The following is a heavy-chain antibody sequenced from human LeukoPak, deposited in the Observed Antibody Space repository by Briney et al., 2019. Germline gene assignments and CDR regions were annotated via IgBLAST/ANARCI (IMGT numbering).Heavy chain of an antibody. CDR1: GFTFSSYA. J-gene: IGHJ4*02. Sequence: GGSLRLSCAASGFTFSSYAMNWVRQAPGKGLEWVSVISSSGGTTYYSDSVKGRFIISRDNSKNTLYLQMNSLRAEDTAVYYCARLTNYYDSSAHTTGSFDYWGQGTLVTVSS. CDR3: ARLTNYYDSSAHTTGSFDY. V-gene: IGHV3-23*01. D-gene: IGHD3-22*01. CDR2: ISSSGGTT.